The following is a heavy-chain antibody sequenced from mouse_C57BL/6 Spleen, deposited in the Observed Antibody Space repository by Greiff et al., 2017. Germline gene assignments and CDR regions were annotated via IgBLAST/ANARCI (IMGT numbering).Heavy chain of an antibody. CDR1: GYTFTSYW. V-gene: IGHV1-69*01. J-gene: IGHJ1*03. CDR2: IDPSDSYT. Sequence: QVQLKQPGAELVMPGASVKLSCKASGYTFTSYWMHWVKQRPGQGLEWIGEIDPSDSYTNYNQKFKGKSTLTVDKSSSTVYMQRSSLTSEDSAVDYCARRGGSNWDYWYFDVWGTGTTVTVSS. D-gene: IGHD4-1*01. CDR3: ARRGGSNWDYWYFDV.